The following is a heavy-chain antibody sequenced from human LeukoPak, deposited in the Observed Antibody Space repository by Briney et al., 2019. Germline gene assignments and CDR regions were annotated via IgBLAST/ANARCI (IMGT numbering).Heavy chain of an antibody. CDR3: ARYDYGRSGFDY. J-gene: IGHJ4*02. CDR1: GFTFSNYW. CDR2: IYSGGTT. V-gene: IGHV3-66*01. Sequence: GGSLRLSCAASGFTFSNYWMSWVRQAPGKGLEWVSVIYSGGTTYYADSVKGRFSISRDNSKNTLDLQMNSLRAEDTAVYYCARYDYGRSGFDYWGQGTLVTVSS. D-gene: IGHD5-12*01.